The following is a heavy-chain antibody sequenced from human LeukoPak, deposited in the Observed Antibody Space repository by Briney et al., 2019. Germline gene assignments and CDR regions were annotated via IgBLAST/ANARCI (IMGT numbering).Heavy chain of an antibody. V-gene: IGHV4-59*08. CDR2: IYYSGST. CDR3: ARGGMATILPYFDY. Sequence: TSETLSLTCTVSGGSISSYYWSWIRQPPGKGLEWIGYIYYSGSTNYNPSLKSRVTMSVDTSKNQFSLKLSSVTAADTAVYYCARGGMATILPYFDYWGQGTLVTVSS. CDR1: GGSISSYY. D-gene: IGHD5-12*01. J-gene: IGHJ4*02.